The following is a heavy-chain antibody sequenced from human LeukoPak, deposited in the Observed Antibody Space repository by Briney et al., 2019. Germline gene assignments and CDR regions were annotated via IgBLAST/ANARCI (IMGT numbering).Heavy chain of an antibody. CDR2: IDTSPSTI. J-gene: IGHJ4*02. D-gene: IGHD7-27*01. CDR3: ARSRPGAYFDY. Sequence: PGGSLRLSCAASGFTFSSYTMNWVRQAPGKGLEWVSYIDTSPSTIYYADSVKGRFAISRDNAKNSLYLQMNSLRGEDTAVYYCARSRPGAYFDYWGQGTLVTVSS. V-gene: IGHV3-48*01. CDR1: GFTFSSYT.